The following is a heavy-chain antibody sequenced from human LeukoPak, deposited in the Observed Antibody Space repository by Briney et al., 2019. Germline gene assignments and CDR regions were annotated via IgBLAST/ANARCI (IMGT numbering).Heavy chain of an antibody. CDR1: GGTFSSYA. D-gene: IGHD6-6*01. Sequence: SVKVSCKASGGTFSSYAISWVRQAPGQGLEWMGRIIPILGIANYAQKFQGRVTITADKSTSTAYMELSSLRSEDAAVYYCARDSTSWAFDIWGQGTMVTVSS. J-gene: IGHJ3*02. CDR2: IIPILGIA. V-gene: IGHV1-69*04. CDR3: ARDSTSWAFDI.